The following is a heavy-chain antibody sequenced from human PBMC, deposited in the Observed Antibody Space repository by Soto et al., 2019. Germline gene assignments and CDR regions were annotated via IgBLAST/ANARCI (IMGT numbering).Heavy chain of an antibody. J-gene: IGHJ5*02. D-gene: IGHD3-3*01. CDR3: ARDLDYNWFDP. Sequence: TLCLNCTVSGGSISSGGYSWSWIRQPPGKGLEWIGYIYHSGITYYNPSLKSRVTISVDRSKNQFSLKLSSVTAADTAVYYCARDLDYNWFDPWGQGTLVTVSS. V-gene: IGHV4-30-2*01. CDR1: GGSISSGGYS. CDR2: IYHSGIT.